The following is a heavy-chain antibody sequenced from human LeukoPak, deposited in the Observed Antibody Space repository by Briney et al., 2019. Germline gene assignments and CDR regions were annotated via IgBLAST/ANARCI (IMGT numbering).Heavy chain of an antibody. D-gene: IGHD1-26*01. CDR1: GFTFSSYA. V-gene: IGHV3-23*01. CDR2: ISGSGGST. CDR3: ARVGGGSYYPHFDY. J-gene: IGHJ4*02. Sequence: GGSLRLSCAASGFTFSSYAMSWVRQAPGKGLEWVSAISGSGGSTYYADSVKGRFTISRDNSKNTLYLQMNSLRAEDTAVYYCARVGGGSYYPHFDYWGQGTLVTVSS.